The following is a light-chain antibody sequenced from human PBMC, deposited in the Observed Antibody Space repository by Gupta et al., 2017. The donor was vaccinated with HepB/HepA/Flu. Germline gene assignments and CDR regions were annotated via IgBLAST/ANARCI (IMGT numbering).Light chain of an antibody. J-gene: IGKJ1*01. Sequence: EIVMTQSPATLSVSPGERATLSCRASQSVSSNLAWYQQKPGQAPRLLIYGASPRATGIPARFSGSGSGTEFTQTISSLQSEDFAVYYCQHDNNWPLTFGQGTKVEIK. V-gene: IGKV3-15*01. CDR3: QHDNNWPLT. CDR2: GAS. CDR1: QSVSSN.